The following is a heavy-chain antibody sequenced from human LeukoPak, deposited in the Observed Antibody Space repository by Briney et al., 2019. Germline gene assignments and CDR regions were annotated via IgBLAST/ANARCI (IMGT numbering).Heavy chain of an antibody. CDR1: GYSIISGYY. J-gene: IGHJ4*02. Sequence: PSETLSLTCTVSGYSIISGYYWGWVRQPPGKGLEWIGSIYHSGSTYYNPSLKSRVAISVDTSKNQFSLKLSSVTAADTAVYSCARQRAGYNVGFDYWGQGALVTVSS. CDR3: ARQRAGYNVGFDY. V-gene: IGHV4-38-2*02. CDR2: IYHSGST. D-gene: IGHD5-24*01.